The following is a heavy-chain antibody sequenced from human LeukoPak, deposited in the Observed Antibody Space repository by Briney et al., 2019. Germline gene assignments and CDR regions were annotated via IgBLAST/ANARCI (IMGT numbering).Heavy chain of an antibody. J-gene: IGHJ4*02. D-gene: IGHD4-17*01. CDR1: GFTFSNYW. Sequence: PGGSLRLSCAASGFTFSNYWMHWVRQAPGKGLVWVAAIKTDGSDMQYADSVKGRFAISRDNAKNTVYLQMNSLRDEDTAVYYCVRDQTVFTILDYWGQGTLVTVSS. CDR3: VRDQTVFTILDY. CDR2: IKTDGSDM. V-gene: IGHV3-74*03.